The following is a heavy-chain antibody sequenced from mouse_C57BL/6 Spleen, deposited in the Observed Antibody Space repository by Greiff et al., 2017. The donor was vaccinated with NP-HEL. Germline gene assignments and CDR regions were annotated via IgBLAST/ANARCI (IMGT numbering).Heavy chain of an antibody. CDR1: GYTFTSYW. Sequence: QVQLQQPGAELVKPGASVKTSCKASGYTFTSYWITWVKQRPGQGLEWIGDIYPGSGSTNYNEKFKSKATLTVDTSSSTAYMQLSSLTSEDSAVYYCASEEDGYYVEFAYWGQGTLVTVSA. J-gene: IGHJ3*01. CDR2: IYPGSGST. V-gene: IGHV1-55*01. CDR3: ASEEDGYYVEFAY. D-gene: IGHD2-3*01.